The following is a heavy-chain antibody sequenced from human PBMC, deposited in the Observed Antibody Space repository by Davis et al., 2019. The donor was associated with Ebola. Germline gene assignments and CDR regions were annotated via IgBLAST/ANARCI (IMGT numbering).Heavy chain of an antibody. V-gene: IGHV3-73*01. D-gene: IGHD2-2*01. J-gene: IGHJ6*03. CDR3: TRLSRVPAAIGGVSDYMDV. CDR1: GFTFSGSA. CDR2: IRSKANSYAT. Sequence: PGGSLRLSCAASGFTFSGSAMHWVRQAPGKGLEWVGRIRSKANSYATAYAASVKGRFTISRDDSKNTAYLQMNSLKTEDTAVYYCTRLSRVPAAIGGVSDYMDVWGKGTTVTVSS.